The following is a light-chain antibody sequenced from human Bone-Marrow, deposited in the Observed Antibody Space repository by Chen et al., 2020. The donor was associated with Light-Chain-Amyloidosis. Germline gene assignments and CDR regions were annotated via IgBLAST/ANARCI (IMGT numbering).Light chain of an antibody. CDR1: NIGSTS. J-gene: IGLJ3*02. Sequence: SYVLTQPSSVSVAPGQTATIACGGNNIGSTSVHWYQQTPGQAHLLVVYDDSGRPSGIPERLSGSNSANTATPTISSVEAGDEADYYCQVWDRSSDRPVFGGGTKLTVL. CDR2: DDS. V-gene: IGLV3-21*02. CDR3: QVWDRSSDRPV.